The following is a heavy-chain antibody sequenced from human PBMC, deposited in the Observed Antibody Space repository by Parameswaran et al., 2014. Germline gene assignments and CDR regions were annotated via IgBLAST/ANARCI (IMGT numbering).Heavy chain of an antibody. J-gene: IGHJ4*02. D-gene: IGHD6-19*01. Sequence: WIRQSPSRGLEWLGRTYYRSKWYNDYAVSVKSRITINPDTSKNQFSLQLNSVTPEDTAVYYCARRGIAVAGTAFDYWGQGTLVTVSS. CDR3: ARRGIAVAGTAFDY. CDR2: TYYRSKWYN. V-gene: IGHV6-1*01.